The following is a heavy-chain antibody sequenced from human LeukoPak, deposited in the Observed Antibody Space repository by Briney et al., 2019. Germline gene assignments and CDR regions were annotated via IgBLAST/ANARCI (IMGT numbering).Heavy chain of an antibody. J-gene: IGHJ5*02. D-gene: IGHD3-3*01. CDR2: IYYSGST. CDR1: GGSISSYY. Sequence: SETLSLTCTVSGGSISSYYWSWIRQPPGKGLEWIGYIYYSGSTNCNPSLKSRVTISVDTSKNQFSLKLSSVTAADTAVYYCARGGITIFGVVSAGYNWFDPWGQGTLVTVSS. CDR3: ARGGITIFGVVSAGYNWFDP. V-gene: IGHV4-59*08.